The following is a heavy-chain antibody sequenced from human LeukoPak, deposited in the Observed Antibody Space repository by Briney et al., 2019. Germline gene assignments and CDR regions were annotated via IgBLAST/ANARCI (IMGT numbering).Heavy chain of an antibody. D-gene: IGHD3-10*01. Sequence: SETLSLTCSVSGGSINNYYWSWIRQPPGKGLEWIAYIYYSGTTNYNPSLKSRVTISVDTSKNQFSLMLSSVTAADTAVYYCSKHNAPLRAWIGEVYFWGPGTLVTVSS. J-gene: IGHJ4*03. V-gene: IGHV4-59*08. CDR1: GGSINNYY. CDR3: SKHNAPLRAWIGEVYF. CDR2: IYYSGTT.